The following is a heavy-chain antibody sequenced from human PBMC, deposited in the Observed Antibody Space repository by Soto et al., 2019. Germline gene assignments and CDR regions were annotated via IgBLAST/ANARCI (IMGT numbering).Heavy chain of an antibody. CDR2: IIPILGIA. V-gene: IGHV1-69*02. J-gene: IGHJ4*02. D-gene: IGHD2-15*01. CDR3: ARGPRGCSGGSCTTVDYFDY. Sequence: GASVKVSCKASGGTFSSYTISWVRQAPGQGLEWMGRIIPILGIANYAQKFQGRVTITADKSTSTAYMELSSLRSEDTAVYYCARGPRGCSGGSCTTVDYFDYWGQGTLVTVSS. CDR1: GGTFSSYT.